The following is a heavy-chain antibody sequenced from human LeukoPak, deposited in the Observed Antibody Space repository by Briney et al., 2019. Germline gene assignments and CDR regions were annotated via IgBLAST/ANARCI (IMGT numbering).Heavy chain of an antibody. CDR1: GGSFTGYY. Sequence: SETLSLTCAVYGGSFTGYYWNWIRQPPGKGLEWIGEINHSGSTNCNPSLKSRVTISVDTSKNQFSLRLSSMTAADTAVYYCARTKQWLAFDIWGQGTMVTVSS. J-gene: IGHJ3*02. V-gene: IGHV4-34*01. CDR3: ARTKQWLAFDI. D-gene: IGHD6-19*01. CDR2: INHSGST.